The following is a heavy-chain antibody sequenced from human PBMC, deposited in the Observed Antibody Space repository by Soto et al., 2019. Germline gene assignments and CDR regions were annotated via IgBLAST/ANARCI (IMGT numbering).Heavy chain of an antibody. CDR2: IYYSGST. CDR1: GGSISSYY. Sequence: QVQLQESGPGLVKPSETLSLTCTISGGSISSYYWSWIRQPPGKGLEWIGYIYYSGSTNYSPSLKSRVTISVDTSKHQFSLKLSSVTAADTAVYYCARTAYCGGDCYSNAFDIWGQGTMVTVSS. J-gene: IGHJ3*02. D-gene: IGHD2-21*02. CDR3: ARTAYCGGDCYSNAFDI. V-gene: IGHV4-59*01.